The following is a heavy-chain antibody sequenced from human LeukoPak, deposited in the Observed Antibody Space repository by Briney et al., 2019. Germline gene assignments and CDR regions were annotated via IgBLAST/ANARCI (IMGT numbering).Heavy chain of an antibody. CDR3: ARDLKSGSYYGY. J-gene: IGHJ4*02. D-gene: IGHD1-26*01. V-gene: IGHV3-7*01. CDR1: GFTFSSYS. CDR2: IKQDGSEK. Sequence: GGSLRLSCAASGFTFSSYSMSWVRQAPGKGLEWVANIKQDGSEKYYVDSVKGRFTISRDNAKNSLYLQMNSLRAEDTAVYYCARDLKSGSYYGYWGQGTLVTVSS.